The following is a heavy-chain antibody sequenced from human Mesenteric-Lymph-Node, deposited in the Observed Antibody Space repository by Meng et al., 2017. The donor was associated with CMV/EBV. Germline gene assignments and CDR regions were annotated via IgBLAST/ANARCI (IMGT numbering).Heavy chain of an antibody. CDR2: LSGSGGT. CDR3: ARSPGGAARGYFYYGMDV. V-gene: IGHV3-23*01. CDR1: GFTFINYA. Sequence: GGSLRLSCTASGFTFINYAMSWVRQAPGRGLEWVSSLSGSGGTYYADSVKGRFTISRDTSKNTLYLQMNSLRADDTAVYYCARSPGGAARGYFYYGMDVWGQGTTVTVSS. J-gene: IGHJ6*02. D-gene: IGHD6-6*01.